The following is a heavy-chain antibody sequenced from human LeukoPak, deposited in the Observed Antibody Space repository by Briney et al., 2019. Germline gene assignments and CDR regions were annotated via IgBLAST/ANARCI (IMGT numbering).Heavy chain of an antibody. D-gene: IGHD6-19*01. CDR2: IIPIFGTA. J-gene: IGHJ4*02. Sequence: VKVSCKASGGTFSSYAISWVRQAPGQGLEWMGGIIPIFGTANYARKFQGRVTITTAESTRTAYMELSSLTSEDTAVYYCARAGYTSGWDTDYWGQRTLVTVSS. V-gene: IGHV1-69*05. CDR1: GGTFSSYA. CDR3: ARAGYTSGWDTDY.